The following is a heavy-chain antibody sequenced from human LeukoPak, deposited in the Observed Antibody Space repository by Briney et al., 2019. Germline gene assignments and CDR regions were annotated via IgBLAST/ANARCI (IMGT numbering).Heavy chain of an antibody. Sequence: PGGSLRLSCAASGFTFSSYAMSWVRQAPGKGLEWVSAISGSGGSTYYADSVKGRFTISRDNSKNTLYLQMNSLRSEDTAVYYCASRSAAAAAQGAFDIWGQGTMVTVSS. V-gene: IGHV3-23*01. CDR1: GFTFSSYA. CDR3: ASRSAAAAAQGAFDI. CDR2: ISGSGGST. D-gene: IGHD6-13*01. J-gene: IGHJ3*02.